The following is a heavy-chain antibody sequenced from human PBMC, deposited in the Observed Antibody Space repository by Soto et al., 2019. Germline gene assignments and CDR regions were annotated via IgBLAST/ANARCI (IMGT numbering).Heavy chain of an antibody. V-gene: IGHV3-48*01. D-gene: IGHD2-2*01. Sequence: GGSLRLSCAASGFSFSTYTMNWVRQAPGKGLEWISYISGRSSTIYYADSVKGRFTVSRDNAKDSLYLQMNSLRAEDTAVYYCARGQRDIAVVPAAIEGYWGQGTLVTVSS. CDR2: ISGRSSTI. CDR3: ARGQRDIAVVPAAIEGY. CDR1: GFSFSTYT. J-gene: IGHJ4*02.